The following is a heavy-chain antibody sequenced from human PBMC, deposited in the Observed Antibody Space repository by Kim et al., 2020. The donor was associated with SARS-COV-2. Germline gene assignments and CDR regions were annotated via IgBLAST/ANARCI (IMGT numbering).Heavy chain of an antibody. CDR3: ARGYYDSSGYYFQH. J-gene: IGHJ1*01. CDR1: GGSISSGGYS. V-gene: IGHV4-30-2*01. CDR2: IYHSGST. Sequence: SETLSLTCAVSGGSISSGGYSWSWIRQPPGKGLEWIGYIYHSGSTYYNPSLKSRVTISVDRSKNQFSLKLSSVTAADTAVYYCARGYYDSSGYYFQHWGQGTLVTVSS. D-gene: IGHD3-22*01.